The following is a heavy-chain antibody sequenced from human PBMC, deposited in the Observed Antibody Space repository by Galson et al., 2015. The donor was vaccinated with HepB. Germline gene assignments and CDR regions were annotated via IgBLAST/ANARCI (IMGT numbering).Heavy chain of an antibody. CDR2: IYPGGSDT. CDR1: GYKFTNYW. V-gene: IGHV5-51*01. D-gene: IGHD2-21*02. Sequence: QSGAEVKKPGESLKISCQGSGYKFTNYWIGWVRQMPGKGLEWMGIIYPGGSDTRYSPSFQGQVTISADKSISTAYLQWSSLKASDTAMYYCARHTKCGGDCYFALHYGMDVWGQGTTVTVSS. CDR3: ARHTKCGGDCYFALHYGMDV. J-gene: IGHJ6*02.